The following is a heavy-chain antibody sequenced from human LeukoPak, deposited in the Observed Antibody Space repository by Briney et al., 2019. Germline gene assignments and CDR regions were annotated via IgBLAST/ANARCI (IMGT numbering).Heavy chain of an antibody. J-gene: IGHJ4*02. CDR3: AGGPPRITGTWHY. CDR2: IYYSGST. CDR1: GGSISSYY. V-gene: IGHV4-59*01. Sequence: PSETLSLTCTVSGGSISSYYWSWIRQPPGKGLEWIGYIYYSGSTNYNPSLKSRVTISVDTSKNQFSLKLSSVTAADTAVYYCAGGPPRITGTWHYWGQGTLVTVSS. D-gene: IGHD1-7*01.